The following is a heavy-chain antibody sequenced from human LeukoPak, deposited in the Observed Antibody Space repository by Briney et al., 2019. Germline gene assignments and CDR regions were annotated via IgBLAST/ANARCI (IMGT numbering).Heavy chain of an antibody. J-gene: IGHJ6*02. D-gene: IGHD3-10*01. CDR3: ALARGLRSTPKYYGMDV. V-gene: IGHV4-61*01. CDR1: GGSVSSGSYY. CDR2: FYYSGST. Sequence: SETLSLTCTVSGGSVSSGSYYWSWIRQPPGKGLEWIGYFYYSGSTYYNPSLKSRVTISVETSKNQFSLKLSSVTAADTAVYYCALARGLRSTPKYYGMDVWGQGTTVTVSS.